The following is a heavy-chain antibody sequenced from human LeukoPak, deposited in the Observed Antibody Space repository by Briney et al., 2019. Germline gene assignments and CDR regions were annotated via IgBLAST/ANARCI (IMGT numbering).Heavy chain of an antibody. CDR3: ARASSGWAVDLYYFDY. CDR2: ISSTSSYI. CDR1: GFTFRSYS. Sequence: GGSLRLSCAASGFTFRSYSMNWVRQAPGKGLEWDSSISSTSSYIYYADSVKGRFTISRDNAKNSLYLQMNSLTAEDTAVYYCARASSGWAVDLYYFDYWGQGTLVTVSS. J-gene: IGHJ4*02. V-gene: IGHV3-21*01. D-gene: IGHD6-19*01.